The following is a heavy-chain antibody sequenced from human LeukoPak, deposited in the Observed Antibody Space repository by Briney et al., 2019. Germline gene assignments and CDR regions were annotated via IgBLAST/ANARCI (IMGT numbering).Heavy chain of an antibody. Sequence: ASVKVSCKASGYTFTSYGISWVGQAPGQGGEWMGWISAYNGNTNYAQKLQGRVTMTTDTSTSTAYMELRSLRSDDTAVYYCARVVVRGVILDWGQGTLVTVSS. CDR3: ARVVVRGVILD. CDR1: GYTFTSYG. D-gene: IGHD3-10*01. CDR2: ISAYNGNT. J-gene: IGHJ4*02. V-gene: IGHV1-18*01.